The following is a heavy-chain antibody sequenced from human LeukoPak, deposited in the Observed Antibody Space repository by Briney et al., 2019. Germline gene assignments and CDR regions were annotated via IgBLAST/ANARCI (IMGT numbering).Heavy chain of an antibody. J-gene: IGHJ4*02. CDR3: ARDLRSGGSHFDY. CDR2: ISRSGR. D-gene: IGHD2-15*01. Sequence: GGSLRLSCAASGFIFSNYAMSWVRQAPGRGLEWVSAISRSGRYYADSVKGRFTISRDDSKNILYLQMNSLRAEDTAVYYCARDLRSGGSHFDYWGQGTLVTVSS. CDR1: GFIFSNYA. V-gene: IGHV3-23*01.